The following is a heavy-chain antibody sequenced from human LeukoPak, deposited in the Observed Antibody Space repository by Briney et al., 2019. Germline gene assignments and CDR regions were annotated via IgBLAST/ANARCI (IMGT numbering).Heavy chain of an antibody. CDR2: TYYRSKWYN. J-gene: IGHJ6*02. V-gene: IGHV6-1*01. CDR3: ARTPTYYDFWSGPYYYYYGMDV. D-gene: IGHD3-3*01. Sequence: SQTLSLTCAISGDSVSSNSAAWNWIRKSPSRGLEWLGRTYYRSKWYNDYAVSVKSRITINPDTSKNQFSLQLNSVTPEDTAVYYCARTPTYYDFWSGPYYYYYGMDVWGQGTTVTVSS. CDR1: GDSVSSNSAA.